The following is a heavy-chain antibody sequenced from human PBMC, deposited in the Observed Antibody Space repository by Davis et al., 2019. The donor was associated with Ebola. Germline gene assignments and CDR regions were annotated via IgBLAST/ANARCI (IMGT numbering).Heavy chain of an antibody. CDR2: ISSGGHDT. CDR1: GFTFSRHS. Sequence: GESLKISCGASGFTFSRHSMNRVRQAPGKGLEWIAFISSGGHDTYYADSVRGRFTISRDNAKNLLYLQLNSLRDEDTALYYCAKDAEDGSGNWFFDFRGRGALVTVSS. V-gene: IGHV3-48*02. J-gene: IGHJ2*01. D-gene: IGHD5-24*01. CDR3: AKDAEDGSGNWFFDF.